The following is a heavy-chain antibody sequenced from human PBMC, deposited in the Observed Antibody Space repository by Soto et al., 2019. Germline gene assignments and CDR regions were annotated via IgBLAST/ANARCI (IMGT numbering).Heavy chain of an antibody. CDR3: ASNTPFSSWSHFDS. D-gene: IGHD6-13*01. CDR1: GGSISSYY. Sequence: PSETLSLTCTVSGGSISSYYWSWIRQPPGKGLEWIGYIYYSGSTNYNPSLKSRVTISVDTSKNQFSLKLSSVTAADTAVYYCASNTPFSSWSHFDSGGQGTLVTVSS. J-gene: IGHJ4*02. V-gene: IGHV4-59*01. CDR2: IYYSGST.